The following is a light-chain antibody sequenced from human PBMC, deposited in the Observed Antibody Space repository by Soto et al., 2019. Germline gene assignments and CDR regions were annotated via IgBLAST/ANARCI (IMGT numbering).Light chain of an antibody. V-gene: IGKV3D-20*02. CDR2: DAS. CDR3: QQYNNWPWT. J-gene: IGKJ1*01. CDR1: QTVRNNY. Sequence: EFVLTQSPGTLSLSPGERATLSCRASQTVRNNYLAWYQQKPGQAPRLLIYDASSRATGIPDRFSGSGSGTDFTLTISSLQSEDFAVYYCQQYNNWPWTFGQGTRWIS.